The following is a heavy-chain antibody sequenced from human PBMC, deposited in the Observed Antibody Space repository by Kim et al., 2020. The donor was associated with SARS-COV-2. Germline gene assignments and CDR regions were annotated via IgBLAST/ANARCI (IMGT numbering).Heavy chain of an antibody. CDR3: ARPLWFGELLYNTYYYYGMDV. CDR2: ISYDGSNK. CDR1: GFTFSSYG. J-gene: IGHJ6*02. D-gene: IGHD3-10*01. Sequence: GGSLRLSCAASGFTFSSYGMHWVRQAPGKGLEWVAVISYDGSNKYYADSVKGRFTISRDNSKNTLYLQMNSLRAEDTAVYYCARPLWFGELLYNTYYYYGMDVWGQGTTVTVSS. V-gene: IGHV3-30*03.